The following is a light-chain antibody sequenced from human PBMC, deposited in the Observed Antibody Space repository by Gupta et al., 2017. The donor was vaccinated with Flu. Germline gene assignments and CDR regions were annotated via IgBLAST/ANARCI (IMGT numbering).Light chain of an antibody. CDR1: SSNIGSNP. Sequence: QSVLAQPPSASETPGQRVTISCSGSSSNIGSNPVNWYQQVPGTAPKLLIYGNSQRPSGGPDRFSGSKSGTSAALAISGLQSEEEADYYCEAWDDSLNGHYVFGTGTKVTVL. CDR2: GNS. J-gene: IGLJ1*01. CDR3: EAWDDSLNGHYV. V-gene: IGLV1-44*01.